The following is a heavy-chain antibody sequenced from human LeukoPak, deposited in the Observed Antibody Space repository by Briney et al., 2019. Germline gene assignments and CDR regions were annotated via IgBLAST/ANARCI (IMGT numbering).Heavy chain of an antibody. CDR2: INHSGST. V-gene: IGHV4-34*01. Sequence: PSETLSLTCAVYGGSFSGYYWSWIRQPPGKGLEWIGEINHSGSTNYNPSLKSRVTISVDTSKNQFSLKLSSVTAADTAVYYCARDAMGPLAGFYYVWYFDLWGRGTLVTVSP. CDR3: ARDAMGPLAGFYYVWYFDL. J-gene: IGHJ2*01. CDR1: GGSFSGYY. D-gene: IGHD3-22*01.